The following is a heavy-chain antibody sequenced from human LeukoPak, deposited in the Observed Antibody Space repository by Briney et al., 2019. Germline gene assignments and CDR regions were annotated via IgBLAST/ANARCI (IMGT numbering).Heavy chain of an antibody. CDR1: GGSFSGYY. CDR3: ARRPRNSGTYDGPPGLDY. CDR2: INHSGSA. V-gene: IGHV4-34*01. Sequence: SETLSLTCAVYGGSFSGYYWSWIRQPPGKGLEWIGEINHSGSANYNPSLKSRVTISVDTSKNQFSLKLSSVTAADTSVYYCARRPRNSGTYDGPPGLDYWGQGALVTVSS. J-gene: IGHJ4*02. D-gene: IGHD1-26*01.